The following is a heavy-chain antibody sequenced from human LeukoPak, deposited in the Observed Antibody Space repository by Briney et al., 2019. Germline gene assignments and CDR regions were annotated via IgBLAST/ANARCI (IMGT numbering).Heavy chain of an antibody. Sequence: PSETLSLTCTVSGGSISSSSYYWGWIRQPPGKGLEWIGGIYYSGSTYYNPSLKSRVTISVDTSKNQFSLKLSSVTAADTAVYYCARAPKWIDFWSGLSASYFDYWGQGTLVTVSS. CDR3: ARAPKWIDFWSGLSASYFDY. CDR1: GGSISSSSYY. D-gene: IGHD3-3*01. V-gene: IGHV4-39*01. J-gene: IGHJ4*02. CDR2: IYYSGST.